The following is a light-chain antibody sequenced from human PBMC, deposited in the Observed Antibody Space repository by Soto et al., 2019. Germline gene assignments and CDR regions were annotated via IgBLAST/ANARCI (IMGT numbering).Light chain of an antibody. J-gene: IGKJ1*01. Sequence: EIVSTQEPVTLSLSPGERAILSCRATQTVFSNYIGWYQQKPGQAPRRLIFGASIRATGIPDRFSGSGSGTDFTLTITRLEPEDFAVYYCQQYGRSPPTFGQGTKVDNK. CDR2: GAS. V-gene: IGKV3-20*01. CDR1: QTVFSNY. CDR3: QQYGRSPPT.